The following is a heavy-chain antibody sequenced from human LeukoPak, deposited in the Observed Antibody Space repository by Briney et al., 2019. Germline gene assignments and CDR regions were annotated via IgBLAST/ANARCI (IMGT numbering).Heavy chain of an antibody. V-gene: IGHV1-8*03. CDR1: GYTFTSYD. Sequence: ASVKVSCKASGYTFTSYDINWVRQATGQVLEWMGWMNPNSGNTGYAQKFQGRVTITRNTSISTAYMELSSLRSEDTAVYYSPRGQDFPDYWDQGTLVTVSS. D-gene: IGHD3/OR15-3a*01. CDR3: PRGQDFPDY. J-gene: IGHJ4*02. CDR2: MNPNSGNT.